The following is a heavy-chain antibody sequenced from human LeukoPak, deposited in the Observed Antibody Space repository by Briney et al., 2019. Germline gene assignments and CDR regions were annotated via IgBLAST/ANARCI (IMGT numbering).Heavy chain of an antibody. J-gene: IGHJ3*02. CDR3: VKDTPSVGSWAALDI. CDR2: ISSNGGST. D-gene: IGHD3-10*01. Sequence: GRSLRLSCSASGFTFSTYAMHWVRQAPGKGLVYVSVISSNGGSTYYADSVKGRFTISRDNSKNTLYLQMSSLRAEDTAVYYCVKDTPSVGSWAALDIWGQGTMVTVSS. V-gene: IGHV3-64D*09. CDR1: GFTFSTYA.